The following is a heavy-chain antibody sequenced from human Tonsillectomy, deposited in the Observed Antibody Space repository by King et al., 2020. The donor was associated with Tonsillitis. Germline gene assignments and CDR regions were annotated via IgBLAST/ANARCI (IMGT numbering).Heavy chain of an antibody. Sequence: QLQESGPGLVKPSETLSLTCTVSGGSISSSSYYWGWIRQPPGKGLEWIGSIYYSGSTYYNPSLKSRVTISVDTSKNQFSLKVSSVTAADTAVYYCASDDRDSSGWYYFDYWGQGTLVTVSS. D-gene: IGHD6-19*01. CDR3: ASDDRDSSGWYYFDY. V-gene: IGHV4-39*07. CDR1: GGSISSSSYY. CDR2: IYYSGST. J-gene: IGHJ4*02.